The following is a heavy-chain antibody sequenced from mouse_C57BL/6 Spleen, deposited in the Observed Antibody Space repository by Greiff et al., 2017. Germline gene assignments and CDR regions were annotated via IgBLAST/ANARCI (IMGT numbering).Heavy chain of an antibody. Sequence: EVQLQESGPELVKPGASVKISCKASGYSFTDYNMNWVKQSNGKSLEWIGVINPNYGTTSYNQKFKGKATLTVDQSSSTAYMQLNSLTSEDSAVXYCAREVYYGSSSAWFAYWGQGTLVTVSA. CDR3: AREVYYGSSSAWFAY. CDR1: GYSFTDYN. CDR2: INPNYGTT. D-gene: IGHD1-1*01. J-gene: IGHJ3*01. V-gene: IGHV1-39*01.